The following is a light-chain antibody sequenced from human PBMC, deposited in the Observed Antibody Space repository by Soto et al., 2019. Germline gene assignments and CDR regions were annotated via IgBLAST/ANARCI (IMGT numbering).Light chain of an antibody. J-gene: IGKJ1*01. CDR2: AAS. V-gene: IGKV1-39*01. Sequence: GDRVTITCRSSQSISSYLNWYQQKPGKAPKLLIYAASSLQSGVPSRFSGSGSGTDFTLTISSLQPEDFAVYYCQQYGSSPPTFGQGTKVDIK. CDR3: QQYGSSPPT. CDR1: QSISSY.